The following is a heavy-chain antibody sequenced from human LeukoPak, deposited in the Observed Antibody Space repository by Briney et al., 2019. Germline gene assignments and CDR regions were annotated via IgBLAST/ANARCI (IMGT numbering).Heavy chain of an antibody. V-gene: IGHV4-39*07. CDR1: GGSISSSSYY. CDR3: AREGCSSTSCYFGEAEIDP. CDR2: IYYSGST. D-gene: IGHD2-2*01. Sequence: PSETLSLTCTVSGGSISSSSYYWGWTRQPPGKGLEWIGSIYYSGSTYYNPSLKSRVTISVDTSKNQFSLKLSSVTAADTAVYYCAREGCSSTSCYFGEAEIDPWGQGTLVTVSS. J-gene: IGHJ5*02.